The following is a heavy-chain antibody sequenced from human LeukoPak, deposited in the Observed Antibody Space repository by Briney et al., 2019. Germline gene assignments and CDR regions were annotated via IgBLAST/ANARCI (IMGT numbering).Heavy chain of an antibody. D-gene: IGHD1-14*01. Sequence: ASVKVSCKASGGTLSSYAISWVRQAPGQGLEWMGRIIPIFGIANYAQKFQGRVTITADKSTSTAYMELSSLRSEDTAVYYCARARKGPYAYYYYGMDVWGQGTTVTVSS. J-gene: IGHJ6*02. CDR2: IIPIFGIA. CDR3: ARARKGPYAYYYYGMDV. CDR1: GGTLSSYA. V-gene: IGHV1-69*04.